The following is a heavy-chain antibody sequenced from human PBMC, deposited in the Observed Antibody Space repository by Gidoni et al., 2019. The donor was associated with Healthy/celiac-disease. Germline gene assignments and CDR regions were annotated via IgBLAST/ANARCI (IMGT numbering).Heavy chain of an antibody. CDR2: IDSGGST. V-gene: IGHV3-66*01. CDR1: GLTVGSNY. Sequence: EVQLVEYGGGLVQPGGSLRLSCAASGLTVGSNYMSWVRQAPGKGLEWVSVIDSGGSTYYSDSGKGSFTISRDNSKNTLYLQMNSLRAEDTAVYYCARDRVYHFGMDVWGQGTTVTVSS. J-gene: IGHJ6*02. D-gene: IGHD1-20*01. CDR3: ARDRVYHFGMDV.